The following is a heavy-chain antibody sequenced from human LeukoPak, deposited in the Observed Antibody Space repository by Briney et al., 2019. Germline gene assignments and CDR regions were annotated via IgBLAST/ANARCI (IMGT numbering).Heavy chain of an antibody. Sequence: SETLSLTCTVSGGSIGSYYWSWIRQPPGKGLEWIGYIYYSGSTNSGSTNYNPSLKSRLTISVDTSKDQFSLKLTSVTAADTAVYYCASTNGDYDAFDIWGQGTMVTVSS. CDR2: IYYSGSTNSGST. CDR1: GGSIGSYY. J-gene: IGHJ3*02. V-gene: IGHV4-59*01. CDR3: ASTNGDYDAFDI. D-gene: IGHD4-17*01.